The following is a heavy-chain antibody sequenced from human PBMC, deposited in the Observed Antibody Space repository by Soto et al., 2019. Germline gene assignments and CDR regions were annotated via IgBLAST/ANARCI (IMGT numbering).Heavy chain of an antibody. CDR3: ARLVSDFFYGMDV. CDR2: IIPIFGTA. CDR1: GGTFSSYA. J-gene: IGHJ6*02. Sequence: SVQVSCKASGGTFSSYAISWVRQAPGQGLEWMGGIIPIFGTANYAQKFQGRVTITADESTSTAYMELSSLRSEDTAVYYCARLVSDFFYGMDVWGQGTTVTVYS. V-gene: IGHV1-69*13. D-gene: IGHD3-10*01.